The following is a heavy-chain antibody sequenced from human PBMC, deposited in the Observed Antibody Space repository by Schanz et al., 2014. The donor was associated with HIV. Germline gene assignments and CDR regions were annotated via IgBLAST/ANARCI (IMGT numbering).Heavy chain of an antibody. CDR3: ARGQPLVQRWFDP. CDR2: IIPIFGTA. V-gene: IGHV1-69*01. J-gene: IGHJ5*02. D-gene: IGHD6-13*01. CDR1: GGTFSSSA. Sequence: QVQLVQSGAEVKKPGSSVKVSCKASGGTFSSSAISWVRQAPGQGLEWMGGIIPIFGTANYALKFQGRVTIIADDSTSTVYMELSSLRSEDTAVYYCARGQPLVQRWFDPWGQGTLVTVSS.